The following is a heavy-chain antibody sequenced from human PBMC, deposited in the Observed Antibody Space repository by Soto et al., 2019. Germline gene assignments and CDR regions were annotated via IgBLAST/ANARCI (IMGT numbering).Heavy chain of an antibody. CDR3: ARKAGYYDGSGYLPDDY. D-gene: IGHD3-22*01. CDR2: IIPIFATA. J-gene: IGHJ4*02. V-gene: IGHV1-69*13. CDR1: GGTFSSYA. Sequence: SVKVSCKASGGTFSSYAISWVRQAPGQGLEWMGGIIPIFATANYAQKFHGRVTITAEESTRTAYMNLSSLRSEDTAVYYCARKAGYYDGSGYLPDDYWGQETLVTVSS.